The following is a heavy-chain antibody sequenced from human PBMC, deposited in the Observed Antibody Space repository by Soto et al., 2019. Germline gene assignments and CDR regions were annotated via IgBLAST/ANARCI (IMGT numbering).Heavy chain of an antibody. Sequence: SETLSLTCAVSGGSISSGGYSWSWIRQPPGKGLEWIGYIYHSGSTYYNPSLKSRVTISVDRSKNQFSLKLSSVTAADTAVYYCARGQFGGYTVTLDYWGQGTLVTVSS. V-gene: IGHV4-30-2*01. D-gene: IGHD4-17*01. CDR2: IYHSGST. CDR1: GGSISSGGYS. CDR3: ARGQFGGYTVTLDY. J-gene: IGHJ4*02.